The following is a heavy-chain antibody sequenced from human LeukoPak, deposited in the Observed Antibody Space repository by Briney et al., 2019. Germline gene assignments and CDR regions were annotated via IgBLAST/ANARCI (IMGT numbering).Heavy chain of an antibody. V-gene: IGHV4-4*07. CDR2: IYTSGST. J-gene: IGHJ4*02. CDR1: GGSISSYF. D-gene: IGHD1-26*01. Sequence: PSETLSLTCTVSGGSISSYFWSCIRQPAGKGLECIGRIYTSGSTNYNPSLKSRVTMSVDTSKNQFSLNLNSVTAADTAVYYCARTQSQSGSYRYYFGYWGQGTLVTVSS. CDR3: ARTQSQSGSYRYYFGY.